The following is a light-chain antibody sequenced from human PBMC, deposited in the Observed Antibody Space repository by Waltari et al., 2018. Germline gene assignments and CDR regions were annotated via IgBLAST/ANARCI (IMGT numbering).Light chain of an antibody. V-gene: IGKV3-15*01. J-gene: IGKJ1*01. Sequence: ETVMTQSPATLSVSPGERATLSCRASQSVSSGLAWYQQKPGQAPRLLSYGESTRAPGVPARFSGSGSGTEFTLTISSLQSEDFAVYYCQQYNNWPGTFGQGTKVEIK. CDR3: QQYNNWPGT. CDR2: GES. CDR1: QSVSSG.